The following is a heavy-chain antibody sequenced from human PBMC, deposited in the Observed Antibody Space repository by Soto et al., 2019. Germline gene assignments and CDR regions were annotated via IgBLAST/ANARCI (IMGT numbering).Heavy chain of an antibody. CDR2: IKQDGSEK. D-gene: IGHD1-1*01. J-gene: IGHJ4*02. Sequence: GGSLRLSCEASVFTFSSYWMTWVRQAPGKGLEWVANIKQDGSEKYYVDSVKGRFSISRDNAKNSLYLQMNSLRAEDTAVYYCARDHQSGNTWSFDYWGQGILVTVSS. CDR1: VFTFSSYW. CDR3: ARDHQSGNTWSFDY. V-gene: IGHV3-7*01.